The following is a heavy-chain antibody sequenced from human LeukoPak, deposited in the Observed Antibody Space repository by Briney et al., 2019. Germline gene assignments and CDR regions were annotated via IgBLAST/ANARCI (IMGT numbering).Heavy chain of an antibody. CDR3: AKNSGSLDY. J-gene: IGHJ4*02. V-gene: IGHV3-30*18. CDR2: ISYDGSNK. Sequence: GVSLRLSCAASGFTYSSYYMHWVRHAPTKGRVWVAVISYDGSNKYYADSVKGRFTNSRDNPKNALDLQMNSLRAEDTAVYYCAKNSGSLDYWGQGTLVSVSS. D-gene: IGHD1-26*01. CDR1: GFTYSSYY.